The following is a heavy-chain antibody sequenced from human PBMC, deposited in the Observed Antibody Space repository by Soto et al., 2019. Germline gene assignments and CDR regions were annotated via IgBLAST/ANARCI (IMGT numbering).Heavy chain of an antibody. CDR1: GCSISSSSDY. V-gene: IGHV4-39*01. Sequence: SETLSLTCTVSGCSISSSSDYWGWVRQPPGKGLEWIGSIYYSGSTYYNPSLKSRVTISVDTSKNQFSLKLSSVTAADTAVYYCARHLAGGSFNYYYYGMDVWGQGTTVT. CDR2: IYYSGST. D-gene: IGHD2-15*01. CDR3: ARHLAGGSFNYYYYGMDV. J-gene: IGHJ6*02.